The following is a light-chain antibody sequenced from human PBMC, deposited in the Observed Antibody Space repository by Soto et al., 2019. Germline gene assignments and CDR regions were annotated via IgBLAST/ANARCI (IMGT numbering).Light chain of an antibody. CDR1: SSDVGAYNL. CDR2: EGS. Sequence: QSVLTQPDSVSGSPEQSITICCTGTSSDVGAYNLVSWYQQHPGKAPRLIIYEGSKRPSGISHRFSGSKSDNTASLTISGLRSEDEAHYHCCSYAGSRTFVFGGGTKLTVL. CDR3: CSYAGSRTFV. J-gene: IGLJ2*01. V-gene: IGLV2-23*01.